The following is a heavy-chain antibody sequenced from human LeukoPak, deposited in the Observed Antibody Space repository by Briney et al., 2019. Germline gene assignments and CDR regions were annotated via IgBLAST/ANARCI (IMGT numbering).Heavy chain of an antibody. J-gene: IGHJ4*02. CDR2: ISAYNGNT. Sequence: ASVKASCKASGYTFTSYGISWVRQAPGQGLEWMGWISAYNGNTNYAQKLQGRVTMTTDTSTSTAHMELRSLRSDDTAVYYCARLDYYDSSGYYFLDYWGQGTLVTVSS. CDR1: GYTFTSYG. CDR3: ARLDYYDSSGYYFLDY. D-gene: IGHD3-22*01. V-gene: IGHV1-18*01.